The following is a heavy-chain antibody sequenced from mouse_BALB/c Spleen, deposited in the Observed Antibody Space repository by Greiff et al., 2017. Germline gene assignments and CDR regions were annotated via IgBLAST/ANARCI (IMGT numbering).Heavy chain of an antibody. Sequence: EVHLVESGGDLVKPGGSLKLSCAASGFTFSSYGMSWVRQTPDKRLEWVATISSGGSYTYYPDSVKGRFTISRDNAKNTLYLQMSSLKSEDTAMYYCARGDDGAMDYWGQGTSVTVSS. V-gene: IGHV5-6*01. CDR2: ISSGGSYT. CDR3: ARGDDGAMDY. J-gene: IGHJ4*01. D-gene: IGHD1-2*01. CDR1: GFTFSSYG.